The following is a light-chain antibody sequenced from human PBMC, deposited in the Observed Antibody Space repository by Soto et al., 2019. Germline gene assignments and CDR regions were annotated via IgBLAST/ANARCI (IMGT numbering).Light chain of an antibody. CDR1: QSISSW. J-gene: IGKJ2*01. CDR3: QQYNSYPYT. V-gene: IGKV1-5*03. Sequence: DIQMTQSPSTPSASVGDRVTITCRASQSISSWLAWYQQKPGKAPKLLTYKASSLESGVPLRFSGSGSGTEFTLTISSLQPDDFATYYCQQYNSYPYTFGQGTKLEIK. CDR2: KAS.